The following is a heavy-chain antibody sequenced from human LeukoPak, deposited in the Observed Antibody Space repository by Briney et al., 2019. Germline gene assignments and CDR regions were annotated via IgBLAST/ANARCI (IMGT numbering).Heavy chain of an antibody. CDR1: GFTFSSYS. CDR2: IRSKALYGTS. J-gene: IGHJ4*02. D-gene: IGHD3-10*02. CDR3: VRESVRDYYFDY. Sequence: GGSLRLSCAASGFTFSSYSMNWVRQAPGKGLEWVGFIRSKALYGTSEYAASVEGRFSISRDDSNSVAYLQMNSLKTEDTAVYFCVRESVRDYYFDYWGQGTLVTVSS. V-gene: IGHV3-49*04.